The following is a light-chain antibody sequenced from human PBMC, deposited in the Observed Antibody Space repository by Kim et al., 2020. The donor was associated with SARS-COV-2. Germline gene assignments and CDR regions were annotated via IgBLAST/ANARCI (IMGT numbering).Light chain of an antibody. Sequence: EIVLTQSPGTLSLSPGERATLSCMASQSVSSSYLAWYQQKPGQAPRLLIYGASSRATGIPDRFSGSGSGTDFTLTISRLEPEDFAVYYCQQYGSEVTIGPGTEVDIK. CDR1: QSVSSSY. J-gene: IGKJ3*01. CDR2: GAS. V-gene: IGKV3-20*01. CDR3: QQYGSEVT.